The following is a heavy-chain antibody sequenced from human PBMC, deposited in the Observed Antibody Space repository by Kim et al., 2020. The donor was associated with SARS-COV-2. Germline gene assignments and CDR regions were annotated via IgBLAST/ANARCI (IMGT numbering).Heavy chain of an antibody. J-gene: IGHJ6*03. CDR3: ARGRRFSGDYMYV. D-gene: IGHD3-3*01. Sequence: GGSLRLSCAASGFTFSSYGMHWVRQAPGKGLEWVAVIWYDGSNKYYADSVKGRFTISRDNSKNTLYLQMNSLRAEDTAVYYCARGRRFSGDYMYVWGKGTTVTVSS. CDR2: IWYDGSNK. CDR1: GFTFSSYG. V-gene: IGHV3-33*01.